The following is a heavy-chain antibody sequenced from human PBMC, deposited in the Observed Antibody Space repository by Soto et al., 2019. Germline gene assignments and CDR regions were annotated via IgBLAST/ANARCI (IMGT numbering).Heavy chain of an antibody. J-gene: IGHJ6*03. V-gene: IGHV3-23*01. D-gene: IGHD3-10*01. CDR1: GFTFSSYA. Sequence: GGSLRLSCAASGFTFSSYAMSWVRQAPGKGLEWVSAISGSGGSTYYADSVKGRFTISRDNSKNTRYLQMNSLRAEDTAVYYCAKGGGSGSYGDYYYYYYMDVWGKGTTVTVSS. CDR2: ISGSGGST. CDR3: AKGGGSGSYGDYYYYYYMDV.